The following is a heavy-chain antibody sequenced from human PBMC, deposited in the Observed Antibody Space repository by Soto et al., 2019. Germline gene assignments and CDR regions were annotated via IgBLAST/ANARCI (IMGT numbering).Heavy chain of an antibody. CDR2: ISYDGSNK. D-gene: IGHD3-22*01. Sequence: PGGSLRLSCAASGFTFSSYAMHWVRQAPGKGLEWVAVISYDGSNKYYADSVKGRFTISRDNAKNSLYLQMNSLRAEDTAVYYCASDGYYDSSGYRSDFDYWGQGTLVTVSS. CDR1: GFTFSSYA. CDR3: ASDGYYDSSGYRSDFDY. V-gene: IGHV3-30-3*01. J-gene: IGHJ4*02.